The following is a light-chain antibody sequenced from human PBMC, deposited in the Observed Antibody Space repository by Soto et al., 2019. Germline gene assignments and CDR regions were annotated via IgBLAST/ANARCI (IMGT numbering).Light chain of an antibody. CDR3: QHYNSYSEA. Sequence: DIQMTQSPSTLSGSVGDRVTITCRASQTISSWLAWYQQKPGKAPKLLIYKASTLKSGVPSRFSVSGSVTEFSLTISSLQPDDFATYYCQHYNSYSEAFGQGTKVELK. V-gene: IGKV1-5*03. CDR2: KAS. J-gene: IGKJ1*01. CDR1: QTISSW.